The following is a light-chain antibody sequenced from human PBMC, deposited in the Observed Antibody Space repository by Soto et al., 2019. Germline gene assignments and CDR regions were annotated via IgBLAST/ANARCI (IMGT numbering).Light chain of an antibody. CDR2: AAS. Sequence: DIQMTQSASTLSASVGDRVTITCRASQSISSWLAWYQQKPGKAPKLLIYAASSLQSGVPSRFSGSGSGTDFTLTISSLHPEDFATYYCQQANSFPLTFGGGTKVDIK. J-gene: IGKJ4*01. V-gene: IGKV1-12*01. CDR3: QQANSFPLT. CDR1: QSISSW.